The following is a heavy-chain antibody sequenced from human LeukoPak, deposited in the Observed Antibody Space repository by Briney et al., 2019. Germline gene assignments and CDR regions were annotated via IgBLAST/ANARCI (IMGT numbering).Heavy chain of an antibody. Sequence: SVKVSCEASGGTFSSYAISWVRQAPGQGLEWMGGIIPIFGTANYAQKFQGRVTITADKSTSTAYMELSSLRSEDTAVYYCARTPATVTTWADGMDVWGKGTTVTVSS. CDR3: ARTPATVTTWADGMDV. CDR1: GGTFSSYA. CDR2: IIPIFGTA. V-gene: IGHV1-69*06. D-gene: IGHD4-17*01. J-gene: IGHJ6*04.